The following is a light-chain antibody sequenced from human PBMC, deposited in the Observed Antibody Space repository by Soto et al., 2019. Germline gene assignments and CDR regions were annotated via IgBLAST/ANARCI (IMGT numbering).Light chain of an antibody. Sequence: DIQMTQSPSSLSAYVGYRVTITCQASQDIDKYLNWYQQKPGKAPKLLIDDVSNLETGVPSRFSGSGSGTHFTFTIASLQPEDTAIYYCQQYYDLPITFGKGKRREIK. J-gene: IGKJ5*01. CDR2: DVS. CDR3: QQYYDLPIT. V-gene: IGKV1-33*01. CDR1: QDIDKY.